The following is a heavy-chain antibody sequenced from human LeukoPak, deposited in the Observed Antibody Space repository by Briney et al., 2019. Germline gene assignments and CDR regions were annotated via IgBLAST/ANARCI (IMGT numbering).Heavy chain of an antibody. D-gene: IGHD3-16*02. CDR1: GFTFSSYG. Sequence: PGGSLRLSCAASGFTFSSYGMHWVRQAPGKGLEWVAVIWYDGSNKYYADSVKGRFTISRDNSKNTLYLQMNSLRAEDTAVYYCAREISYDYVWWSYRYVDYWGQGTLVTVSS. CDR2: IWYDGSNK. V-gene: IGHV3-33*01. CDR3: AREISYDYVWWSYRYVDY. J-gene: IGHJ4*02.